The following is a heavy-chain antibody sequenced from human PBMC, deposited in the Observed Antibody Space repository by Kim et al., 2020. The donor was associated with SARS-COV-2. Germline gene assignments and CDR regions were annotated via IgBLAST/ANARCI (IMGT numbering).Heavy chain of an antibody. J-gene: IGHJ4*02. CDR1: GGSFNEYY. CDR3: ARGYGESRSYY. D-gene: IGHD3-10*01. Sequence: SETLSLTCAVYGGSFNEYYWTWIRQPPGKGLEWIGEINHSGSTNYNPSLKSRVSISVDTSKNQFSLELTSVTAADTAVYYCARGYGESRSYYWGQGTLVTVSS. V-gene: IGHV4-34*01. CDR2: INHSGST.